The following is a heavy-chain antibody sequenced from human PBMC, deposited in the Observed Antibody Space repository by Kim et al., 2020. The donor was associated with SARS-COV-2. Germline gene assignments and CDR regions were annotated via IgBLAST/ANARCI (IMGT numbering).Heavy chain of an antibody. CDR1: GFTFGNYW. Sequence: GGSLRLSCAASGFTFGNYWMNWVRQAPGKGLEWVASIKEDGSEKYYVDSVKGRFTISRDNAKDSLYLLMSSLRAEDTAVYYCMQVRMNYWGQGTLVTVSS. D-gene: IGHD3-10*01. J-gene: IGHJ4*02. CDR2: IKEDGSEK. CDR3: MQVRMNY. V-gene: IGHV3-7*01.